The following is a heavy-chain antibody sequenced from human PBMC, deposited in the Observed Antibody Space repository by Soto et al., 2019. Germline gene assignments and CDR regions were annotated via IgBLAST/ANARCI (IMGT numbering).Heavy chain of an antibody. D-gene: IGHD6-13*01. CDR1: GFTFSSYG. V-gene: IGHV3-33*01. CDR2: IWYDGSNK. J-gene: IGHJ6*02. CDR3: ARRSSSWNYYYGMDV. Sequence: QVQLVESGGGVVQPGRSLRLSCAASGFTFSSYGMHWVRQAPGTGLEWVAVIWYDGSNKYYADSVKGRFTISRDNSKNTLYLQMNSLRAEDTAVYYCARRSSSWNYYYGMDVWGQGTTVTVSS.